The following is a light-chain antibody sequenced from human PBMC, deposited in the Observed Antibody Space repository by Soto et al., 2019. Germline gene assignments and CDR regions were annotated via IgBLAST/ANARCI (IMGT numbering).Light chain of an antibody. J-gene: IGKJ1*01. CDR3: QKYNSAPWT. Sequence: AIQMTQSPSSLSASVGDRVTITCRASQDIRNDLGWYQQKPGKTPKLLIFAASSLQSGVPSRFSGSGSGTDFTLTISSLQPEDFATYYCQKYNSAPWTFGQGTKVEIK. CDR2: AAS. CDR1: QDIRND. V-gene: IGKV1-6*01.